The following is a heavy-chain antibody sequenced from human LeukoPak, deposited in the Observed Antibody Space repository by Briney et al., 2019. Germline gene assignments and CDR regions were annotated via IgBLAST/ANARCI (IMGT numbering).Heavy chain of an antibody. CDR1: GGSISSGGYY. Sequence: PSQTLSLTCTVSGGSISSGGYYWSWIRQPPGKGLEWIGYIYHSGSTYYNPSLKSRVTISVDRSKNQFSLKLSSVTAADTAVYYCAREGSGYLGVYYFDYWGQGTLVTVSS. J-gene: IGHJ4*02. V-gene: IGHV4-30-2*01. D-gene: IGHD3-3*01. CDR3: AREGSGYLGVYYFDY. CDR2: IYHSGST.